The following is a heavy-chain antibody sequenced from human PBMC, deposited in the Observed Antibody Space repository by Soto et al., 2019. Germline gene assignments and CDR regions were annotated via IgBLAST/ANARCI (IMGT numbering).Heavy chain of an antibody. CDR2: FDPEDGET. J-gene: IGHJ5*02. V-gene: IGHV1-24*01. CDR3: ATAPLPIAAARPNWFDP. D-gene: IGHD6-13*01. CDR1: GYTLTELS. Sequence: ASVKVSCKVSGYTLTELSMHWVLQAPGKGLEWMGGFDPEDGETIYAQKFQGRVTMTEDTSTDTAYMELSSLRSEDTAVYYCATAPLPIAAARPNWFDPWGQGTLVTVSS.